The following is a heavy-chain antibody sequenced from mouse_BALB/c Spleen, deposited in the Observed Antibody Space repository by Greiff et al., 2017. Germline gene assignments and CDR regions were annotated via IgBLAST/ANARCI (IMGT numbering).Heavy chain of an antibody. CDR1: GYTFTSYW. J-gene: IGHJ4*01. CDR3: ARSSARATFYYAMDY. CDR2: IDPSDSYT. V-gene: IGHV1-69*02. D-gene: IGHD3-1*01. Sequence: VQLQQSGAELVKPGASVKLSCKASGYTFTSYWMHWVKQRPGQGLEWIGEIDPSDSYTNYNQKFKGKATLTVDKSSSTAYMQLSSLTSEDSAVYYCARSSARATFYYAMDYWGQGTSVTVSS.